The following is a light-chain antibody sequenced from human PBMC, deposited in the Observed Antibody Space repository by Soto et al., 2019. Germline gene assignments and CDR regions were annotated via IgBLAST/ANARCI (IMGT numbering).Light chain of an antibody. CDR2: GAS. Sequence: DIQMTQSPSSVSASVGDRVTISCRSSYDGRSWLAWYQQKPGKAPNLLIYGASTLQSGVPSRFSGSGSGTDFTLTISSLQPEDFATYYCQQANGDPWTFGQGTKVEIK. CDR1: YDGRSW. J-gene: IGKJ1*01. CDR3: QQANGDPWT. V-gene: IGKV1-12*02.